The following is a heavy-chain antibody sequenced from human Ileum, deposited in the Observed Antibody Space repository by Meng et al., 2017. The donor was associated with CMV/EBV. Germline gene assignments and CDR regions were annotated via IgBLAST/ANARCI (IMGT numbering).Heavy chain of an antibody. V-gene: IGHV3-72*01. D-gene: IGHD6-13*01. CDR1: GFTFSDNY. J-gene: IGHJ5*02. CDR3: AKSGSPWYNWFDP. CDR2: SRDKARGYTT. Sequence: GESLKISCAASGFTFSDNYMDWLRQAPGKGLEWVGRSRDKARGYTTEYAASLKGRFTISRDDSNNLLFLQMNSLRTEDTAVYYCAKSGSPWYNWFDPWGQGTLVTVSS.